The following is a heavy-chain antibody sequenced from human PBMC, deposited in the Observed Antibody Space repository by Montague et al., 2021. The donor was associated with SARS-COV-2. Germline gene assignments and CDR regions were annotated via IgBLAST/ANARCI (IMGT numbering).Heavy chain of an antibody. D-gene: IGHD3-9*01. J-gene: IGHJ4*02. CDR1: GFSLSTSGMR. CDR3: ARVRYFDTTFDY. CDR2: IDWDDDK. Sequence: VKPTQTLTLTCTFSGFSLSTSGMRVSWIRQPPGKALEWLALIDWDDDKFYSTSLKTRLTIPKDTSKNQVVLTMTNMDPVDTATYYCARVRYFDTTFDYWGQGTLVTVSS. V-gene: IGHV2-70*04.